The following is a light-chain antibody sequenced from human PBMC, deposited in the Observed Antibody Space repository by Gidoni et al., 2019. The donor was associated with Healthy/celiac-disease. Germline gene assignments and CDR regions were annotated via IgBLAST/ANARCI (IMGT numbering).Light chain of an antibody. J-gene: IGKJ2*01. Sequence: TITCRASQSISSYLNWYQQKPGKAPKLLIYAASSLQSGVPSRFSGSGSGTDFTLTISSLQPEDFATYYCQQSYSTLMYTFGQGTKLEIK. CDR2: AAS. CDR1: QSISSY. V-gene: IGKV1-39*01. CDR3: QQSYSTLMYT.